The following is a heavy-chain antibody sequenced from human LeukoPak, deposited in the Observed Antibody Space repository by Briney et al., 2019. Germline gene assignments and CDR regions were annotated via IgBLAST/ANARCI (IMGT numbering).Heavy chain of an antibody. CDR3: ARVHYFESSGYYSSTYYYYMDV. D-gene: IGHD3-22*01. Sequence: SETLSLTCTVSGGSISNYYWTWIRQPPGKGLEWIGYISYSGSTKDNPSLKSRVTISIDTSKNQFSLKLSSVTAADTAVYYCARVHYFESSGYYSSTYYYYMDVWGKGTTVTVSS. CDR2: ISYSGST. V-gene: IGHV4-59*01. J-gene: IGHJ6*03. CDR1: GGSISNYY.